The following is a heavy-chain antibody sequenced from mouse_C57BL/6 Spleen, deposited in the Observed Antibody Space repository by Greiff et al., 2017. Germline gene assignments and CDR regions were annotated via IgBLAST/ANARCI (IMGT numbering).Heavy chain of an antibody. CDR3: ARRGLYSSNYYYAMDD. J-gene: IGHJ4*01. D-gene: IGHD2-5*01. Sequence: VQLQQPGAELVMPGASVKLSCKASGYTFTSYWMHWVKQRPGQGLEWIGEIDPSDSYTNYNQKFKGKSTLTVDKSSSTAYMQLSSLTSEDSAVYYCARRGLYSSNYYYAMDDWGQGTSVTVSA. CDR1: GYTFTSYW. CDR2: IDPSDSYT. V-gene: IGHV1-69*01.